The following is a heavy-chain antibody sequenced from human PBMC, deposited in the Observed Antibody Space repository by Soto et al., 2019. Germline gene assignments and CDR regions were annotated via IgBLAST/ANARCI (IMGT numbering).Heavy chain of an antibody. CDR2: INPGNGDT. V-gene: IGHV1-3*01. CDR1: GYTFSSYA. Sequence: QVQLVQSGAEVKKPGASVKVSCKASGYTFSSYAIHWVRQAPRQSLECMGWINPGNGDTRYSQKFQGRVTITRDTSASTAYMELSSLRSEDTALYYCAASGSLAYWGQGTLVTVSS. D-gene: IGHD1-26*01. J-gene: IGHJ4*02. CDR3: AASGSLAY.